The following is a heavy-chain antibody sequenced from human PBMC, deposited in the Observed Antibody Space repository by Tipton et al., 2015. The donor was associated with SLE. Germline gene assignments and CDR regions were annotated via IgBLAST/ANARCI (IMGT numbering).Heavy chain of an antibody. CDR3: ARDPLLSTGYPYGMDV. D-gene: IGHD6-25*01. CDR2: INYSGST. V-gene: IGHV4-59*12. CDR1: GGSIRSDY. Sequence: TLSLTCTVSGGSIRSDYWNWIRQPPGKGLEWIGYINYSGSTNYNPSLKSRVTISVDTSKNQLSLKLTSVTAADTAVYYCARDPLLSTGYPYGMDVWGQGTTVTVSS. J-gene: IGHJ6*02.